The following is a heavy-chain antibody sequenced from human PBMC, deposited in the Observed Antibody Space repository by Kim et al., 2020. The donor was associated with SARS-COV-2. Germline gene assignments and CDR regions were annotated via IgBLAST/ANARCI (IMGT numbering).Heavy chain of an antibody. V-gene: IGHV3-21*01. CDR3: ARSGGWLRLKGVDAFDI. D-gene: IGHD5-12*01. CDR1: GFTFSSYS. CDR2: ISSSSSYI. J-gene: IGHJ3*02. Sequence: GGSLRLSCAASGFTFSSYSMNWVRQAPGKGLEWVSSISSSSSYIYYADSVKGRFTISRDNAKNSLYLQMNSLRAEDTAVYYCARSGGWLRLKGVDAFDIWGQGTMVTVSS.